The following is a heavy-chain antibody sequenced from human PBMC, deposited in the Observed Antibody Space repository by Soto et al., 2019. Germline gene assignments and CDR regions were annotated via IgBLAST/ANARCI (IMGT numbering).Heavy chain of an antibody. CDR1: GGSFSGYY. J-gene: IGHJ6*02. Sequence: KPSETLSLTCAVYGGSFSGYYWSWIRQPPGKELEWIGEINHSGSTNYNPSLKSRVTISVDTSKNQFSLKLSSVTAADTAVYYCARDVMQEVTTSRGYYYYYYGMDVWGQGTTVTVSS. CDR2: INHSGST. D-gene: IGHD4-17*01. V-gene: IGHV4-34*01. CDR3: ARDVMQEVTTSRGYYYYYYGMDV.